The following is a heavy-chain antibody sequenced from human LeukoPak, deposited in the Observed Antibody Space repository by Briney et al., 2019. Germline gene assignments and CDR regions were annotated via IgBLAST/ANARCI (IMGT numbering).Heavy chain of an antibody. V-gene: IGHV4-34*01. CDR2: INHSGST. D-gene: IGHD2-2*01. J-gene: IGHJ5*02. CDR1: GRSFSGYY. Sequence: SETLSLTCAVYGRSFSGYYWSWIRQPPGKGLEWIGEINHSGSTNYNPSLKSRVTISVDTSKNQFSLKLSSVTAADTAVYYCARAPRVPAAMRPNRFDPWGQGTLVTVSS. CDR3: ARAPRVPAAMRPNRFDP.